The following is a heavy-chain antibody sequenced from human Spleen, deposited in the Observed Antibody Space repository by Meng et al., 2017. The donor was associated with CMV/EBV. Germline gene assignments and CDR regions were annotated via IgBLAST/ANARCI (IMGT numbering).Heavy chain of an antibody. Sequence: ASVKVSCKASGYTFTGYNIHWVRQAPGQGLEWMGWINPDSGGTNYPQKFQGRVTMTRDTSISTAYMELSRLRSDDTAVYYCARGSLDYGDYSVGEWGQGTLVTVSS. D-gene: IGHD4-17*01. CDR3: ARGSLDYGDYSVGE. CDR1: GYTFTGYN. J-gene: IGHJ4*02. CDR2: INPDSGGT. V-gene: IGHV1-2*02.